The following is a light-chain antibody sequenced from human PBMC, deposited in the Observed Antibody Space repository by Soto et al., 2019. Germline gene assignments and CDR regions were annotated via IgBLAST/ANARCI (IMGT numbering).Light chain of an antibody. Sequence: DIQMTQSPSSLSASVGDRVTITCRASQDISNYLAWYQQKPGKVPKLLIYAAFTLHSGVPSRFSGSGSGTDFTLTISGLQPEDAANYYCQNYNGAPWTFGQGTKVEIE. CDR2: AAF. CDR3: QNYNGAPWT. J-gene: IGKJ1*01. V-gene: IGKV1-27*01. CDR1: QDISNY.